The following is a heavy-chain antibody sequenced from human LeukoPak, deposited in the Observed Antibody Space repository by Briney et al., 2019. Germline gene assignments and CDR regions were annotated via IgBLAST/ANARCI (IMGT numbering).Heavy chain of an antibody. CDR2: ISAGGDFV. J-gene: IGHJ5*01. CDR3: VRDKYDRSNYAYLDS. CDR1: GFPFSTHS. V-gene: IGHV3-21*01. D-gene: IGHD3-22*01. Sequence: GGSLRLSCAASGFPFSTHSLNWVRQAPGKGLEWVSSISAGGDFVYYGDSVKGRFTMSRDSAKNSLHLEMDSLTAEDTAVYYCVRDKYDRSNYAYLDSWGHGTLVTVSS.